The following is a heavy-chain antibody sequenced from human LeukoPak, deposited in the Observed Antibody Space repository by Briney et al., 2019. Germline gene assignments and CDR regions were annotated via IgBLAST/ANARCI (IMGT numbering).Heavy chain of an antibody. CDR1: GITFGSYA. Sequence: GGSLRLSCAASGITFGSYAMHWVRQAPGKGLEYVSAISSNGGSTYYANSVKGRFTISRDNSKNTLYLQMGSLRAEDMAVYYCARGDSSTYPYNWFDPWGQGTLVTVSS. CDR2: ISSNGGST. D-gene: IGHD2-21*01. J-gene: IGHJ5*02. CDR3: ARGDSSTYPYNWFDP. V-gene: IGHV3-64*01.